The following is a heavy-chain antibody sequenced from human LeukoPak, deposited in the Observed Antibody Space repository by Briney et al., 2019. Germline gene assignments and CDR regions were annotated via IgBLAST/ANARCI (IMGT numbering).Heavy chain of an antibody. CDR1: GYTFTSYG. D-gene: IGHD6-13*01. CDR3: ARVIAAADHYYYYMDV. CDR2: ISAYNGNT. V-gene: IGHV1-18*01. J-gene: IGHJ6*03. Sequence: ASVKVSCKASGYTFTSYGISWVRQATGQGLEWMGWISAYNGNTNYAQKLQGRVTMTTDTSTSTAYMGSRSLRSDDTAVYYCARVIAAADHYYYYMDVWGKGTTVTVSS.